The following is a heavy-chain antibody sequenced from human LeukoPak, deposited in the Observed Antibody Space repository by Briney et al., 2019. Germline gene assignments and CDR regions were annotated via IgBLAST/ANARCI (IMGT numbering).Heavy chain of an antibody. Sequence: GGSLRLSCAASGLTFSSYFMSWVRQAPGKGLEWVSAISGSGGRTYYVDSVKGRFTISRDNSNHILYLQMSSLRAEDTAVYYCAKGTAAGTFSEYWGQGTLVTVSS. J-gene: IGHJ4*02. CDR3: AKGTAAGTFSEY. CDR2: ISGSGGRT. CDR1: GLTFSSYF. V-gene: IGHV3-23*01. D-gene: IGHD6-13*01.